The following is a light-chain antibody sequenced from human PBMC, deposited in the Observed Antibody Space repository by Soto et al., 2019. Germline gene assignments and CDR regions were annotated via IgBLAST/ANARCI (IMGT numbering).Light chain of an antibody. J-gene: IGKJ4*01. CDR1: QRVASY. V-gene: IGKV3-11*01. CDR3: QQRSNWPFT. CDR2: DAS. Sequence: EIVLTQSPAALSLSPGEGATLSCRPSQRVASYLAWYQQKPGQAPRLLIYDASNRATGIPARLSGSGSGTNFTLTISSLEPEDFAVYYCQQRSNWPFTFGGGTKVDIK.